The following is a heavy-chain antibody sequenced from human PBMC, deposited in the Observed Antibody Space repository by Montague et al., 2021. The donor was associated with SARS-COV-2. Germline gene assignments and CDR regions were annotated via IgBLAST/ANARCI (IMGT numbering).Heavy chain of an antibody. V-gene: IGHV6-1*01. CDR3: TSGREGNYNVMDV. CDR1: GDSVSRNSVA. Sequence: CAISGDSVSRNSVAWSWIRQSPSRGLEWLGRTYYRSKWYSDYAPSVRGRLTVNPDASKNEFSLELNYVTPEDTAVYYCTSGREGNYNVMDVWGQGTTVTVSS. J-gene: IGHJ6*02. CDR2: TYYRSKWYS. D-gene: IGHD1-1*01.